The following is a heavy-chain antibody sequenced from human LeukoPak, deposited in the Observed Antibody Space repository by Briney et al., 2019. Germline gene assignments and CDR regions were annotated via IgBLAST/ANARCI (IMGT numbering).Heavy chain of an antibody. CDR1: GGTFSSYA. CDR3: ARDPIPRKTYGDYGDY. D-gene: IGHD4-17*01. V-gene: IGHV1-69*04. Sequence: GSSVKVSCKASGGTFSSYAISWVRQAPGQGLEWMGRIIPILGIANYAQKFQGRVTITADKSTSTAYMELSSLRSEDTAVYYCARDPIPRKTYGDYGDYWGQGTLVTVSS. J-gene: IGHJ4*02. CDR2: IIPILGIA.